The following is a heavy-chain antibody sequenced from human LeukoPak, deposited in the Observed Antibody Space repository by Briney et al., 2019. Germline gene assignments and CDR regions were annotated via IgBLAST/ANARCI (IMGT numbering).Heavy chain of an antibody. CDR3: ARDPANGRPDAYDI. D-gene: IGHD1-26*01. V-gene: IGHV1-46*01. J-gene: IGHJ3*02. CDR1: GYTFTTYL. CDR2: LHPVTGGT. Sequence: ASVKVSCKASGYTFTTYLIHWVRQAPGQGLEWMGELHPVTGGTNYAPKFQGRVTMTRDTSTSTVYLELSSLTSEDTAVYFCARDPANGRPDAYDIWGQGTRVTVSS.